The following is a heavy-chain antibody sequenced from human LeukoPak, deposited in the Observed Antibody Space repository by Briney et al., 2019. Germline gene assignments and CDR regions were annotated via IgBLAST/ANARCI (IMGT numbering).Heavy chain of an antibody. D-gene: IGHD5-24*01. CDR3: ARDRTGWLQADY. V-gene: IGHV4-61*02. Sequence: PSETLSLTCSVSNDSISSGRYYWIWIRQPAGKGLEWIVRIYTSGSTNYYPSLKSRVIISVDTSKNQFSLSLSSVTAADTAVYYCARDRTGWLQADYWGPGTLVTVSS. CDR2: IYTSGST. CDR1: NDSISSGRYY. J-gene: IGHJ4*02.